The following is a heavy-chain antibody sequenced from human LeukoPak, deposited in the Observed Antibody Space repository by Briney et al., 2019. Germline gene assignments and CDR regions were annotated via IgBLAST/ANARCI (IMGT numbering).Heavy chain of an antibody. CDR2: ISGSGQNT. J-gene: IGHJ4*02. CDR1: GFTFSFYA. D-gene: IGHD2-8*01. Sequence: PGGSLRLYCAASGFTFSFYAMHWVRQAPGKGLEWVSGISGSGQNTYYADSVKGRFTISRDNSKNTLYLQMNSLRAEDTAVYNCAKGYNYDTNGYFDYWGQRTLVTVSS. V-gene: IGHV3-23*01. CDR3: AKGYNYDTNGYFDY.